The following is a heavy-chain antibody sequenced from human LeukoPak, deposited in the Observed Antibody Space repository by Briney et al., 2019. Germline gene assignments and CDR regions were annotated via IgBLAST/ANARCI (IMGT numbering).Heavy chain of an antibody. CDR3: ARDPSDCSGGSCYPGGWFDP. CDR2: FNPSGSNT. CDR1: GYTFDVYY. J-gene: IGHJ5*02. D-gene: IGHD2-15*01. Sequence: ASVKVSCKASGYTFDVYYIHWVRQAPGQGLEWMGIFNPSGSNTNYAQKLQGRVTMTTDTSTSTAYMELRSLRSDDTAVYYCARDPSDCSGGSCYPGGWFDPWGQGTLVTVSS. V-gene: IGHV1-46*02.